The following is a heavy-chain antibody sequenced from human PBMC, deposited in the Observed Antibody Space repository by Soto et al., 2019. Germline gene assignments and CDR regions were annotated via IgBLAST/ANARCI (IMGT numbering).Heavy chain of an antibody. D-gene: IGHD3-10*01. CDR3: ARGVGSGSYYNQYNWFDP. Sequence: QVQLVQSGGEVKKPGASVKVSCKASGYTFTNYGISWVRQAPGQGLEWMGWINVYNGNTKYAQKVQGRVTMTTDTXKXTXXMERRSLRSDDTAVYYCARGVGSGSYYNQYNWFDPWGQGTLVTVSS. J-gene: IGHJ5*02. CDR1: GYTFTNYG. CDR2: INVYNGNT. V-gene: IGHV1-18*01.